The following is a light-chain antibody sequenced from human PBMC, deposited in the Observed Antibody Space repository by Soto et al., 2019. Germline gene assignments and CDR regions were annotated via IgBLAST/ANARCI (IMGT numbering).Light chain of an antibody. CDR2: RAS. CDR1: QSVSDNH. Sequence: IVLTKSPGTLSLSPGERATLSCRASQSVSDNHLAWYQQKPGQAPRLLIYRASRRATDIPDRFSGSGSGSEFSLTISSLEPEDFAVYYCQQYGSSPRFTFGPGTKVDI. V-gene: IGKV3-20*01. CDR3: QQYGSSPRFT. J-gene: IGKJ3*01.